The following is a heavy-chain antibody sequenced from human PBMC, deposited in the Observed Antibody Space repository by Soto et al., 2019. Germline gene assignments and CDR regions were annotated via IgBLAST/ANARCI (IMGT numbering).Heavy chain of an antibody. V-gene: IGHV1-18*04. Sequence: QVQLVQSGAEVKKPWASVKVSCKATGYTLSNYGISWVRQVPGQWLEWMGWISVYKGKTSYAQKFQGRVIMTTDTSTSTAYMELRTLRSDDTAVYYCARDHIIPAVGTLDYWGQGTLVIVSS. D-gene: IGHD6-13*01. CDR3: ARDHIIPAVGTLDY. J-gene: IGHJ4*02. CDR2: ISVYKGKT. CDR1: GYTLSNYG.